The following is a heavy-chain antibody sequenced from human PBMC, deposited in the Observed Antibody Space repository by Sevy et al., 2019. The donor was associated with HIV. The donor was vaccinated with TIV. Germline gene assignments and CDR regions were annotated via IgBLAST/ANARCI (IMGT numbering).Heavy chain of an antibody. CDR1: GYTFTSYY. Sequence: ALVKVSCKASGYTFTSYYMHWVRQAPGQGLEWMGIINPSGGSTSYAQKFQGRVTMTRDTSTSTVYMELSSLRSEDTAVYYCARDRARALWFGELYGMDVWGQGTTVTVSS. CDR3: ARDRARALWFGELYGMDV. V-gene: IGHV1-46*01. D-gene: IGHD3-10*01. J-gene: IGHJ6*02. CDR2: INPSGGST.